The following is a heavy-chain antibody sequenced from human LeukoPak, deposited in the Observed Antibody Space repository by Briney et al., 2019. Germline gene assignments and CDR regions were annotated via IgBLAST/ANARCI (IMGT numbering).Heavy chain of an antibody. J-gene: IGHJ3*02. V-gene: IGHV4-31*03. D-gene: IGHD2-15*01. CDR3: ARDVVVTSSPDAFGI. CDR2: ISYSGTT. CDR1: GDSISSRGYH. Sequence: SETLSLTCTVSGDSISSRGYHWTWIRQHPGKGLEWIGCISYSGTTYYNPSLKSRLTISADTSNNLFSLNLSSVTAADTAIYYCARDVVVTSSPDAFGIWGQGTMVTVSS.